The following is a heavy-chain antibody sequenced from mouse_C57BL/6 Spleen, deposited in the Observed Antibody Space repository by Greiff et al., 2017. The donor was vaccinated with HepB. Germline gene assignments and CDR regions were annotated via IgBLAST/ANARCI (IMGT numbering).Heavy chain of an antibody. V-gene: IGHV1-18*01. D-gene: IGHD1-1*01. J-gene: IGHJ3*01. Sequence: VQLQQSGPELVKPGASVKIPCKASGYTFTDYNMDWVKQSHGKSLEWIGDINPNNGGTIYNQKFKGKATLTVDKSSSTAYMELRSLTSEDTAVYYCARGGIAYYYGSFSWFAYWGQGTLVTVSA. CDR3: ARGGIAYYYGSFSWFAY. CDR2: INPNNGGT. CDR1: GYTFTDYN.